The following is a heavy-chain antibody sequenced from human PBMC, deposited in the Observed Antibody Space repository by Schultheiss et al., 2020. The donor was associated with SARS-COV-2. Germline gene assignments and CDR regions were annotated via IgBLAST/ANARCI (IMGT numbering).Heavy chain of an antibody. CDR3: ARTWPVREDYGMDV. V-gene: IGHV4-34*01. CDR1: GFTFSSYA. D-gene: IGHD1-26*01. CDR2: INHSGST. J-gene: IGHJ6*02. Sequence: GSLRLSCAASGFTFSSYAMSWVRQPPGKGLEWIGEINHSGSTNYNPSLKSRVTISVDTSKNQFSLKLSSVTAADTAVYYCARTWPVREDYGMDVWGQGTTVTVSS.